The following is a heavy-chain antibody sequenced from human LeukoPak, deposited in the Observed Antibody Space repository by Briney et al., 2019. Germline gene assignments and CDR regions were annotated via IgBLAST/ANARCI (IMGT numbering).Heavy chain of an antibody. V-gene: IGHV3-74*01. Sequence: GGSLRLSCAASGSTFSSYWMHWVRQAPGKGLVWVSRINSDGSSTSYADSVKGRFTISRDNAKNTLYLLMNSLRAEDTAVYYCARPPGEFLYMDVWGKGTTVTVSS. CDR1: GSTFSSYW. J-gene: IGHJ6*03. CDR3: ARPPGEFLYMDV. CDR2: INSDGSST. D-gene: IGHD3-10*01.